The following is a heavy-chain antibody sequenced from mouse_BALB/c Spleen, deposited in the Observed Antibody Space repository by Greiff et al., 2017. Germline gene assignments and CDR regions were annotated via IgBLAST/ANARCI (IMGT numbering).Heavy chain of an antibody. CDR3: AALHGGAMDY. Sequence: VQLQQSGAELVKPGASVKLSCTASGFNIKDTYMHWVKQRPEQGLEWIGWIDPENGNTIYDPKFQGKASITADTSSNTAYLQLSSLTSEDTAVYYCAALHGGAMDYWGQGTSVTVSS. D-gene: IGHD2-1*01. J-gene: IGHJ4*01. CDR1: GFNIKDTY. CDR2: IDPENGNT. V-gene: IGHV14-3*02.